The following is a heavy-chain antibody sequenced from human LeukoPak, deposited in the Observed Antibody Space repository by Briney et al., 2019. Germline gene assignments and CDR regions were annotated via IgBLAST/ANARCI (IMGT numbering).Heavy chain of an antibody. CDR3: ARGGTTVTPGLPWFDP. D-gene: IGHD4-17*01. Sequence: SETLSLTCSVSGGSISSHYWSWIRQPPGKGLEWIGYIYYSGSTKYNPSLKSRVTISVDTSKNQFSLKLSFVTAADTAVYYCARGGTTVTPGLPWFDPWGQGTLVTVSS. CDR2: IYYSGST. V-gene: IGHV4-59*11. CDR1: GGSISSHY. J-gene: IGHJ5*02.